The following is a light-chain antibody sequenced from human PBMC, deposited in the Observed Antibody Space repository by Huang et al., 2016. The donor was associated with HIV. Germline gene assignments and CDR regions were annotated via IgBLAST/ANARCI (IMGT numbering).Light chain of an antibody. CDR2: AAS. CDR1: QSVRTY. CDR3: QQSFSTPWT. V-gene: IGKV1-39*01. Sequence: DIQMTQSPSSLSASVGDRVTITCRAGQSVRTYLNWYQQKPGNAPKVLIFAASSLQSGVPSRFSGRGSVTNFTLTINSLQPEDCATYYCQQSFSTPWTFGQGTKVEVK. J-gene: IGKJ1*01.